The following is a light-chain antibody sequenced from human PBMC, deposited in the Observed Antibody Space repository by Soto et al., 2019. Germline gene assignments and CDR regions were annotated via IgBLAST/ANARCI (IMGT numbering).Light chain of an antibody. CDR3: GAWDDSLNEV. Sequence: QSVLTQPPSASGTPGQRVTISCSGSSSNIGSNTVNWYQQLPGTAPKLVIYSNNRRPSGVPDRFSGSKSGNSASLAISGLQSEDESDYYCGAWDDSLNEVFGGGTKLTVL. CDR1: SSNIGSNT. V-gene: IGLV1-44*01. J-gene: IGLJ2*01. CDR2: SNN.